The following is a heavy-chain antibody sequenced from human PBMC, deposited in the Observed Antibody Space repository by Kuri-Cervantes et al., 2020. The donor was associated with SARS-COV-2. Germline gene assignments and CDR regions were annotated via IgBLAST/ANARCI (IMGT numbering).Heavy chain of an antibody. D-gene: IGHD5-12*01. CDR2: INHSGST. J-gene: IGHJ4*02. Sequence: SETLSLTCAVYGGSFSGYYWSWIRQPPGKGLEWIGEINHSGSTNYNPSLKSRVTISVDTSKNQFSLKLSSVTAADTAVYYCARGWYPVRATILYYFDYWGQGTLVTVSS. CDR1: GGSFSGYY. CDR3: ARGWYPVRATILYYFDY. V-gene: IGHV4-34*01.